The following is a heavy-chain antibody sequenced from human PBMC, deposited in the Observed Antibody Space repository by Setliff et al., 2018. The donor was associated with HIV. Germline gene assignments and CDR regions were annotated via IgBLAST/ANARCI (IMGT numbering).Heavy chain of an antibody. CDR1: GGSFSGYY. Sequence: PSETLSLTCAVYGGSFSGYYWSWIRQSPERGLEWIGEIDHSGATNYNPSLWGRVAISVDKSKNQFSLQLTSVTAADAAVYFCAIGGFCTTPASCSRIFDFWGQGTRVTVS. CDR2: IDHSGAT. CDR3: AIGGFCTTPASCSRIFDF. D-gene: IGHD2-15*01. V-gene: IGHV4-34*01. J-gene: IGHJ4*02.